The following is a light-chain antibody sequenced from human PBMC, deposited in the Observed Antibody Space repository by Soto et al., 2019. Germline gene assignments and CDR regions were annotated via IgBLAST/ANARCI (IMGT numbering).Light chain of an antibody. CDR2: EGN. CDR3: SSYVGSGTYVV. J-gene: IGLJ2*01. CDR1: SSDVGTYNL. Sequence: QSALTQPASVSGSPGQSITIPCTGTSSDVGTYNLVSWYQQHPGNPPNLMIYEGNKRPSGVSNRFSGSKSGITASLTISGLQAEDEGDYYCSSYVGSGTYVVFGGGTQLTVL. V-gene: IGLV2-23*01.